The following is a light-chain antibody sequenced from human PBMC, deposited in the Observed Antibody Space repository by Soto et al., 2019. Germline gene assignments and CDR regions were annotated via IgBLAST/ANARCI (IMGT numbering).Light chain of an antibody. V-gene: IGLV1-47*01. J-gene: IGLJ2*01. CDR2: RNN. CDR3: AAWDAGVRSPA. CDR1: SSNIGSKY. Sequence: QSVLTQPPSASGTPGQRVTISCSGSSSNIGSKYVYWYQQHPGTAPKLLMYRNNQRPSGVPDRFSGCNSGTSASLAISGRRSEDEAAYYCAAWDAGVRSPAFGGGTKLTVL.